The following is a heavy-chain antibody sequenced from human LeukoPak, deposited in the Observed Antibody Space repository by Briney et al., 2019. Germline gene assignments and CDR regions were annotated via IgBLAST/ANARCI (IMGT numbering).Heavy chain of an antibody. V-gene: IGHV4-59*01. Sequence: PSETLSLTCTVSGGSISSYYWSWIRQPPGKGLEWIGYIYYSGSTNYNPSLKSRVTISVDTSKNQFSLKLSSVTAADTAVYYCARGTARDYYDSSGTYYFDYWGQGTLVTVSS. CDR1: GGSISSYY. J-gene: IGHJ4*02. CDR3: ARGTARDYYDSSGTYYFDY. D-gene: IGHD3-22*01. CDR2: IYYSGST.